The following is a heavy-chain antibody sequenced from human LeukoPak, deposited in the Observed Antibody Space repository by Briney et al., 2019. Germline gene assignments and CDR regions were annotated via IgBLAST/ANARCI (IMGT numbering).Heavy chain of an antibody. CDR2: IRPRDRDT. V-gene: IGHV1-46*01. CDR1: GNTFTRFY. D-gene: IGHD2-2*01. CDR3: ATEQPASGGFEK. Sequence: ASVKVSCKASGNTFTRFYIHWVRQAPGQGLEWMGIIRPRDRDTNYAQNFRGRVTFTRDTSTSTLYMDLSSLSFEDTAIYYCATEQPASGGFEKWGQGTLVTVPS. J-gene: IGHJ4*02.